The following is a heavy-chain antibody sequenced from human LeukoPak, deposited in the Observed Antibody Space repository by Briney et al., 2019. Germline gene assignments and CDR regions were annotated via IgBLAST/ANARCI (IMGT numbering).Heavy chain of an antibody. J-gene: IGHJ4*02. CDR3: ARIRDLLTVTKIDY. V-gene: IGHV4-39*07. CDR2: IFYSGST. D-gene: IGHD4-11*01. CDR1: GGSISTSSYY. Sequence: PSETLSLTCTVSGGSISTSSYYWGWVRQPPGKGLEWIGNIFYSGSTYYSPSLKSRVTISLDTSRNQFSLKLNSVTAADTAVYYCARIRDLLTVTKIDYWGQGTLVTVSS.